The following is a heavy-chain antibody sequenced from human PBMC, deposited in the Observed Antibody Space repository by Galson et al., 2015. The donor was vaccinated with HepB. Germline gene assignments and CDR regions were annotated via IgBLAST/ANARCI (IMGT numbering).Heavy chain of an antibody. J-gene: IGHJ6*02. V-gene: IGHV6-1*01. Sequence: CAISGDSVSSDTAAWNWIRQFPSRGLEWLGRTYYRAKWYQDYAVSVKSRMTINSDTSKNQFSLHLNSVTPEDTAVYYCARVRTRRPPHYYYGLDVWGQGTTVTVSS. CDR2: TYYRAKWYQ. CDR1: GDSVSSDTAA. CDR3: ARVRTRRPPHYYYGLDV.